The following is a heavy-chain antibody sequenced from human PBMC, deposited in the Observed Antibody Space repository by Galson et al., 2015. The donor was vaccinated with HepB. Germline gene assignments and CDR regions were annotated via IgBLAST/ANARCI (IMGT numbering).Heavy chain of an antibody. CDR1: GYSFTSYW. Sequence: QSGAEVKKPGESLRISCKGSGYSFTSYWISWVRQMPGKGLEWMGRIDPSDSYTNYSPSFQGHVTISADKSISTAYLQWSSLKASDTAMYYCARIRYGDRGGEADAFDIWGQGTMVTVSS. CDR3: ARIRYGDRGGEADAFDI. J-gene: IGHJ3*02. D-gene: IGHD4-17*01. CDR2: IDPSDSYT. V-gene: IGHV5-10-1*01.